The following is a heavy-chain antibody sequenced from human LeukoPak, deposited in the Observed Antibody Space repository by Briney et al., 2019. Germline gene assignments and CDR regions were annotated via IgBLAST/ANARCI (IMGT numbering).Heavy chain of an antibody. Sequence: GESLKISCKGSGYSFTSYWIGWVRQMPGKGLEWMGIIYPSDSNTRYSPSFQGQVTISGDKSISTAYLQWSSLKASDTAMYYCAKTYYYGSGSSDYFDYWGQGTLVTVSS. J-gene: IGHJ4*02. V-gene: IGHV5-51*01. CDR3: AKTYYYGSGSSDYFDY. CDR1: GYSFTSYW. CDR2: IYPSDSNT. D-gene: IGHD3-10*01.